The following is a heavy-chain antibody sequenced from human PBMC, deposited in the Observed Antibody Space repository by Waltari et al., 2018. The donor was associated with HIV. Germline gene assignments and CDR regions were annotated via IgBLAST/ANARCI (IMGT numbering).Heavy chain of an antibody. CDR2: IYYSGGT. D-gene: IGHD5-18*01. CDR3: ARAADGYPLNRFDP. Sequence: QVQLQESGPGLVKPSQTLSLTCTVSGGSISSGDYYWSWIRQPPGKGLEWIGYIYYSGGTYYPPALKGRVTISVDTSKNQFSLKLSSVTAADTAVYYCARAADGYPLNRFDPWGQGTLVTVSS. J-gene: IGHJ5*02. CDR1: GGSISSGDYY. V-gene: IGHV4-30-4*01.